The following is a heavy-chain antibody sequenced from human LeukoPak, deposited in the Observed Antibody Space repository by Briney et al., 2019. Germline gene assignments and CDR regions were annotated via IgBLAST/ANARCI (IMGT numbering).Heavy chain of an antibody. D-gene: IGHD4-11*01. Sequence: SETLSLTCAVYGGSFSGYYWAWIRQPPGKGLEWIGEINHSGSTNYNPSLKSRVTISVDTSKNQFSLKLSSVTAADTAVYYCARGVGVYSNYPTYYYYYYMDVWGKGTTVTVSS. CDR3: ARGVGVYSNYPTYYYYYYMDV. CDR2: INHSGST. J-gene: IGHJ6*03. V-gene: IGHV4-34*01. CDR1: GGSFSGYY.